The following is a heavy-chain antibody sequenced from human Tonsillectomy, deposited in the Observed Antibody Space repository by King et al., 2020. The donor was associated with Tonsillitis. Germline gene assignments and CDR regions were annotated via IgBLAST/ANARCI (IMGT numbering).Heavy chain of an antibody. D-gene: IGHD2-21*02. Sequence: QLVQSGAEVKKPGSSVKFSCKASGGTFSSYSISWGRKAPGEGLEWSGGITPNFGIANSAPKFQGRLTITADESTSTAYRELCSLRSEDTAVYYCARAYMAYCGGDCYSQDYYYGMDVWGQGTTVTVSS. J-gene: IGHJ6*02. CDR1: GGTFSSYS. V-gene: IGHV1-69*19. CDR2: ITPNFGIA. CDR3: ARAYMAYCGGDCYSQDYYYGMDV.